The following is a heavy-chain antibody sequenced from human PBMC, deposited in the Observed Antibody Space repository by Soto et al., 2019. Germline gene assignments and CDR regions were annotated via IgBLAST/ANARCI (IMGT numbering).Heavy chain of an antibody. CDR1: GFTFSSYA. J-gene: IGHJ5*02. CDR2: ISGSDGST. D-gene: IGHD2-8*01. CDR3: ARKAGLVSLYPPEFDP. Sequence: GSLRLSCATSGFTFSSYAMIWVRQAPGKGLEWVSVISGSDGSTYYADSVKGRFTISSDNSKNTLFLQMNSLRGEDPAVYYCARKAGLVSLYPPEFDPRGQGTLVTVSS. V-gene: IGHV3-23*01.